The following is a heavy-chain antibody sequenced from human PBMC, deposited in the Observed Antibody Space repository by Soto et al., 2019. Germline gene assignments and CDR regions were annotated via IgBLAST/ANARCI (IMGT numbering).Heavy chain of an antibody. Sequence: GGSLRLSCAASGFTFFNYAMSWVRQSPGKGLEWVSAISDSGASTFYAESVKGRFTISRDNSKNTLFLQMNPLRAEDTALYYCAKVTGNSHYWGQGTLVTVSS. V-gene: IGHV3-23*01. CDR2: ISDSGAST. D-gene: IGHD5-12*01. J-gene: IGHJ4*02. CDR1: GFTFFNYA. CDR3: AKVTGNSHY.